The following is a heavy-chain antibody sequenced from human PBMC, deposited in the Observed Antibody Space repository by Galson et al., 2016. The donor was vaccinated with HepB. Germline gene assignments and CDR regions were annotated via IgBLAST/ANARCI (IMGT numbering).Heavy chain of an antibody. CDR3: ARGRTTSCNSAFDI. Sequence: SLRLSCAASGFTFSSYAMSRVRQAPGKGLGWVSVISGSGASTYYADSVKGRFTISRDNSKNTLYLQVNSLRVEDTAIYYCARGRTTSCNSAFDIWGQGTMVTVSS. V-gene: IGHV3-23*01. CDR2: ISGSGAST. CDR1: GFTFSSYA. D-gene: IGHD2-2*02. J-gene: IGHJ3*02.